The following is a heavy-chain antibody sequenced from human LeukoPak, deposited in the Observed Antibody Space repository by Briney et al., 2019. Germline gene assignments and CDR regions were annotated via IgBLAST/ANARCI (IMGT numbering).Heavy chain of an antibody. V-gene: IGHV3-21*01. CDR2: ISSSSSYI. J-gene: IGHJ4*02. D-gene: IGHD5-18*01. CDR3: ARDFVDTAMVTPGY. CDR1: GFTFSSYS. Sequence: GGSLRLSCAASGFTFSSYSMNWVRQAPGKGLEWVSSISSSSSYIYYADSVKGRFTISRDNAKNSLYLQMNSLRAEDTAVYHCARDFVDTAMVTPGYWGQGTLVTVSS.